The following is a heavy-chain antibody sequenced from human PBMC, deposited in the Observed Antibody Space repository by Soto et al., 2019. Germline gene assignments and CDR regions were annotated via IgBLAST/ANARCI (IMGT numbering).Heavy chain of an antibody. Sequence: SETLSLTCTVSGGSISSYYWSWIRQPPGKGLEWIGYIYYSGSTNYNPSLKSRVTISVDTSKNQFSLQLNSVTPEDTAVYYCARDREMRGYYYGMDVWGQGTTVTVSS. CDR1: GGSISSYY. V-gene: IGHV4-59*01. CDR2: IYYSGST. CDR3: ARDREMRGYYYGMDV. J-gene: IGHJ6*02. D-gene: IGHD3-10*01.